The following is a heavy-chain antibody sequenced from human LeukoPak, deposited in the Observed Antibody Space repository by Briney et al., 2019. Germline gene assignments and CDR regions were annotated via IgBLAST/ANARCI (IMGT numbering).Heavy chain of an antibody. J-gene: IGHJ4*02. CDR3: ARHGPLYDSSGYYYGETGHIDY. V-gene: IGHV4-59*08. CDR2: IYYSGST. Sequence: PSETLSLTCTVSGGSISSYYWSWIRQPPGKGLEWIGYIYYSGSTNYNPSLKSRVTISVDTSKNQFSLKLSSVTAADTAVYYCARHGPLYDSSGYYYGETGHIDYWGQGTLVTVSS. D-gene: IGHD3-22*01. CDR1: GGSISSYY.